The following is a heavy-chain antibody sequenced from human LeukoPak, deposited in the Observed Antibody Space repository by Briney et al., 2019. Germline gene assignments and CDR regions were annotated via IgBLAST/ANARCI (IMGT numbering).Heavy chain of an antibody. J-gene: IGHJ4*02. D-gene: IGHD6-19*01. Sequence: SQTLSLTCTVSGGSISSGGYYWSWIRQHPGKGLEWIGYIYYSGNTYYNPSLKSRVTISVDTSKNQFSLKLSSVTAADTAVYYCARGSSGWLRFDYWGQGTLVTASS. CDR2: IYYSGNT. CDR1: GGSISSGGYY. V-gene: IGHV4-31*03. CDR3: ARGSSGWLRFDY.